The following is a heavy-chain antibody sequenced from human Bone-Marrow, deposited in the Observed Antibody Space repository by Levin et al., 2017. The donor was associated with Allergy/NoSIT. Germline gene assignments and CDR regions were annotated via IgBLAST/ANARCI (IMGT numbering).Heavy chain of an antibody. CDR2: FDDTGKF. CDR3: AKSRFSSSWYGAGMDV. J-gene: IGHJ6*02. V-gene: IGHV4-59*01. CDR1: NLSIKTYY. D-gene: IGHD6-13*01. Sequence: NPSETLSLTCHVSNLSIKTYYWSWIRQSPGKGLEWIGFFDDTGKFDYNPSLSSRATISIDTSNNRFSLTVTSVSAADTAVYYCAKSRFSSSWYGAGMDVWGQGTTVIVSS.